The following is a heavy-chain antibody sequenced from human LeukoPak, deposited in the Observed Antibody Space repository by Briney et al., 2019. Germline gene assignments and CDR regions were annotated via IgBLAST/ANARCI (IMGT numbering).Heavy chain of an antibody. V-gene: IGHV1-2*06. CDR1: GYTFTGYY. J-gene: IGHJ4*02. CDR3: ARALPLGIAAADY. Sequence: ASVKVSCKASGYTFTGYYMHWVRQAPGQGLEWMGRINPNSGGTNYAQKFQGRVTMTRDTSISTAYMELSRLRSDDTAVYYCARALPLGIAAADYWGQGTPVTVSS. D-gene: IGHD6-13*01. CDR2: INPNSGGT.